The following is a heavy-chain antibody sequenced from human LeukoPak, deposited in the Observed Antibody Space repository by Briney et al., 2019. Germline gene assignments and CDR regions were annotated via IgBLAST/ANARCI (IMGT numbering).Heavy chain of an antibody. Sequence: GGSLRLSCAASGFTFSSYGMHWVRQAPGKGLEWVAFIRYDGSNKYYADSVKGRFTISRDNAKNTLYLQMNSLRAEDTAVYYCAKDRGYSGYGFVGDAFDIWGQGIMVTVSS. D-gene: IGHD5-12*01. V-gene: IGHV3-30*02. J-gene: IGHJ3*02. CDR2: IRYDGSNK. CDR1: GFTFSSYG. CDR3: AKDRGYSGYGFVGDAFDI.